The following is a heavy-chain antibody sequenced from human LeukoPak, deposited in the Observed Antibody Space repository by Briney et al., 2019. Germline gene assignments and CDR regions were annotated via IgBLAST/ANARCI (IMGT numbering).Heavy chain of an antibody. CDR1: GGSFSGYY. J-gene: IGHJ6*02. V-gene: IGHV4-34*01. D-gene: IGHD3-22*01. CDR2: INHSGGT. CDR3: ARVSPRDTYYLGMDV. Sequence: SETLSLTCAVYGGSFSGYYWSWIRQPPGKGLEWIGEINHSGGTNYNPSLKSRVTISVDTSKNQFSLKLSSVTAADTAVYYCARVSPRDTYYLGMDVWGRGTTVTVSS.